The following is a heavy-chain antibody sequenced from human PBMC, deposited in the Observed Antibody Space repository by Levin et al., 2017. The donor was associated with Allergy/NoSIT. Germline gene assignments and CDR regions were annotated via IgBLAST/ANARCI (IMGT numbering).Heavy chain of an antibody. J-gene: IGHJ5*02. D-gene: IGHD2-21*02. CDR2: IYWDDDK. V-gene: IGHV2-5*02. Sequence: SGPTLVKPTQTLTLTCTFSGFSLSTSGVGVGWIRQPPGKALEWLALIYWDDDKRYSPSLKSRLTITKDTSKNQVILTMTNMDPVDTATYFCGHTRWWSLSFDPWGQGTLVTVSS. CDR3: GHTRWWSLSFDP. CDR1: GFSLSTSGVG.